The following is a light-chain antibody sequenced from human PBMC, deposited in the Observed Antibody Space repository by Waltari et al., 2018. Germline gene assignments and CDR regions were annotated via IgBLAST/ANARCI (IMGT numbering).Light chain of an antibody. J-gene: IGKJ4*01. Sequence: EVVMTQSPLSLPVTLGQPASISCKSSQSLVHSDGNTYLALFQQRPGQSPRRLLYKVSNRESGVADRFGESGSDTDFTLKISRVEVEAVGVYQCMQGAHRPLTFGGGTKVEIK. V-gene: IGKV2-30*02. CDR1: QSLVHSDGNTY. CDR2: KVS. CDR3: MQGAHRPLT.